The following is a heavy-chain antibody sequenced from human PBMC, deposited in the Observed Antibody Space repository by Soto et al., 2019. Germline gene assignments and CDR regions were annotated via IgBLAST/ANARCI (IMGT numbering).Heavy chain of an antibody. Sequence: QVQLQQWGAGLLKPSETLSLTCAVYGGSFSGYYWNWIRQPPGKGLEWIGEIKHSGSTNYNPSLKSRVTISVDTSKNPFSLKLSSVTAADTAVYYCARISATVTTPYYYYGMDVWGQGTTVTVSS. CDR1: GGSFSGYY. CDR2: IKHSGST. V-gene: IGHV4-34*01. CDR3: ARISATVTTPYYYYGMDV. D-gene: IGHD4-17*01. J-gene: IGHJ6*02.